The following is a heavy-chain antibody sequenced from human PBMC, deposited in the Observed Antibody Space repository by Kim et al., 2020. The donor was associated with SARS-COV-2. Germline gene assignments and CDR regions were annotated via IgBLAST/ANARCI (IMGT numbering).Heavy chain of an antibody. V-gene: IGHV5-51*01. D-gene: IGHD3-16*01. CDR3: ARQGEFSAFDI. CDR2: T. Sequence: TRYGPTVQGQVTISADKSISTAYLQWSSLKASDTAMYYCARQGEFSAFDIWGQGTMVTVSS. J-gene: IGHJ3*02.